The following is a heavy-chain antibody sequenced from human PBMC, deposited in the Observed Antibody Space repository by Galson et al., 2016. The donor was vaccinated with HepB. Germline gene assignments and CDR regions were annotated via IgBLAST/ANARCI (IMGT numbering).Heavy chain of an antibody. V-gene: IGHV3-30*04. D-gene: IGHD3-10*01. J-gene: IGHJ4*02. CDR2: ISHDGRKK. CDR3: AQAKLWFGELLPGD. Sequence: SLRLSCAASGFAFSSYAMSWVRQAPGKGMERVAVISHDGRKKYYGDSVQGRFTISRDNSKNTLYLQMHSMRAEDTAVYYCAQAKLWFGELLPGDWGQGTLVIVAS. CDR1: GFAFSSYA.